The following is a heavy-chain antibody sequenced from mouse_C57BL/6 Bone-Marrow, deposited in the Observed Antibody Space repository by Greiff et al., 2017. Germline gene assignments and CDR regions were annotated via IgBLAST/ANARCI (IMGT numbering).Heavy chain of an antibody. J-gene: IGHJ1*03. CDR1: GFTFSDYG. V-gene: IGHV5-17*01. CDR2: ISSGSITI. CDR3: ARWLLNWYFDV. Sequence: EVKVVESGGGLVKPGGSLKLSCAASGFTFSDYGMHWVRQAPEKGLEWVAYISSGSITIYYADTVKGRFTISRDNAKNTLFLQMTSLRSEDTAMYYCARWLLNWYFDVWGTGTTVTVSS. D-gene: IGHD2-3*01.